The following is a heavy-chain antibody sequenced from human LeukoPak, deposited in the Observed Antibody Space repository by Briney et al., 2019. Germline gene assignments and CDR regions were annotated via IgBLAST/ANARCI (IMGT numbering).Heavy chain of an antibody. CDR3: ARSSSSIAARHNWFDP. CDR1: GGSFSGYY. Sequence: ASETLSLTCAVYGGSFSGYYWSWIRQPPGKGLEWIGEINHSGSTNYNPSIKSRVTLSVDPSKNQFALKLSSVTAADTAVYYCARSSSSIAARHNWFDPWGQGTRVTVSS. V-gene: IGHV4-34*01. D-gene: IGHD6-25*01. J-gene: IGHJ5*02. CDR2: INHSGST.